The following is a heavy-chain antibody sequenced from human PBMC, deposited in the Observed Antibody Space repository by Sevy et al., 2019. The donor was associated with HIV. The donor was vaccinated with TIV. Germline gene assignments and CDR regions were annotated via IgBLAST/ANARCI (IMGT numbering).Heavy chain of an antibody. V-gene: IGHV3-33*01. J-gene: IGHJ3*01. Sequence: GGSLRLSCAASGFIFNSYDIHWVRQAPGKGLEWVAVVFMDGTKEFYAESVKGRFTISRDNSKKKVFLQMNSLRDEDMAVYYCVRDHNDSSEYYLIGAYDVWGQGTTVTVSS. CDR1: GFIFNSYD. CDR2: VFMDGTKE. CDR3: VRDHNDSSEYYLIGAYDV. D-gene: IGHD3-22*01.